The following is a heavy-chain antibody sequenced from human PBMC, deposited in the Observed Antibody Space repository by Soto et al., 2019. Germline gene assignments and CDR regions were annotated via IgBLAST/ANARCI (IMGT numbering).Heavy chain of an antibody. V-gene: IGHV3-74*01. CDR1: GFTLRSHR. CDR3: ATVFGL. CDR2: IDTDGGGT. D-gene: IGHD3-16*01. J-gene: IGHJ4*02. Sequence: EVQLVESGGGLVQPGGSLRVSCAASGFTLRSHRIHWVRQVPGKGLEWVSRIDTDGGGTSYADSVKGRFTISTDNATNTVNLQMSGLRGENTAVYYCATVFGLWGQGTLVTVSS.